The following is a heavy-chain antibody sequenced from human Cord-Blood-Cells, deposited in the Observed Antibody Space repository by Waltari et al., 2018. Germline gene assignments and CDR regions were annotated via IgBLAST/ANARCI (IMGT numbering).Heavy chain of an antibody. D-gene: IGHD2-2*02. CDR2: ISYDGSNK. CDR1: GFTFSSYA. CDR3: ARSIPFDY. J-gene: IGHJ4*02. V-gene: IGHV3-30*04. Sequence: QVQLVESGGGVVQPGRSLRLSCAASGFTFSSYAMHWVRQAPGKGLEGVAVISYDGSNKYYADSVKGRFTISRDNSKNTLYLQMNSLRAEDTAVYYCARSIPFDYWGQGTLVTVSS.